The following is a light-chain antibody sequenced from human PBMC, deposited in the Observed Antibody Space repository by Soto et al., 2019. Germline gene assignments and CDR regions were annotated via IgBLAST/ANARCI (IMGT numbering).Light chain of an antibody. CDR3: QQYGSSWT. V-gene: IGKV4-1*01. Sequence: EILMTQSPASLAVSLGERATINCKSSRSILYSSNNKNYLAWYQQTPGQAPRLLIYGTSHRATGIPDRFSGSGSGTDFTLTINRLEPEDFAVYYCQQYGSSWTFGQGTKVDIK. J-gene: IGKJ1*01. CDR2: GTS. CDR1: RSILYSSNNKNY.